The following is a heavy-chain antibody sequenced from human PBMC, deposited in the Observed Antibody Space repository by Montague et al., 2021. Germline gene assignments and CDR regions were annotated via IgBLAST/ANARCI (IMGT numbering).Heavy chain of an antibody. Sequence: SLRLSCAASGFTFSSYAMSWVRQAPRKGLEWVSAISGSGGSTYYADSVKGRFTISRDNSKNTLYLQMNSLRAEDTAVYYCANRPDITVVTLGGQGTLVTVSS. D-gene: IGHD4-23*01. CDR3: ANRPDITVVTL. CDR2: ISGSGGST. J-gene: IGHJ4*02. V-gene: IGHV3-23*01. CDR1: GFTFSSYA.